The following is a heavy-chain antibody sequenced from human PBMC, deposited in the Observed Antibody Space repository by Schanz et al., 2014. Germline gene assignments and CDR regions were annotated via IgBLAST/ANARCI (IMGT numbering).Heavy chain of an antibody. J-gene: IGHJ4*02. V-gene: IGHV3-23*01. CDR3: AKDPSHGDYDYYFDY. D-gene: IGHD3-22*01. CDR1: GFTFRRYA. CDR2: LSGSGGST. Sequence: EVQLLESGGGLVQPGGSLRLSCAASGFTFRRYALGLVRPAPGKGLEWVSALSGSGGSTYYADSVKGRFTISRDNSKNSLYLQMNSLRAEDTAVYYCAKDPSHGDYDYYFDYWGQGTLVTVSS.